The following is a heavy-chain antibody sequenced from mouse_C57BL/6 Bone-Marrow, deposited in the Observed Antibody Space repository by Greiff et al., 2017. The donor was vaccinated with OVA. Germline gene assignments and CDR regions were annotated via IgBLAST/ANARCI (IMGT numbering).Heavy chain of an antibody. CDR3: ARMNYYGSSYYAMDY. CDR1: GYTFTTYP. CDR2: FHPYNDDT. V-gene: IGHV1-47*01. J-gene: IGHJ4*01. D-gene: IGHD1-1*01. Sequence: VHLVESGAELVKPGASVKMSCKASGYTFTTYPIEWMKQNHGKSLEWIGNFHPYNDDTKYNEKFKGKATLTVEKSSSTVYLELSRLTSDDSAVYYCARMNYYGSSYYAMDYWGQGTSVTVSS.